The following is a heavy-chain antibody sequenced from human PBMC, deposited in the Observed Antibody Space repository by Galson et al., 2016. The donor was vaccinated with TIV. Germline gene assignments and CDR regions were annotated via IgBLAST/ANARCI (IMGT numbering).Heavy chain of an antibody. V-gene: IGHV5-51*03. Sequence: QSGAEVKKPGESLKISCKGSGYSFIHFWIGWVRQKPGKGLEWLGIIFPRDSDTRYSPSFQGQVTISTDNSMTTAFLQWDSLKPSDTAMYYCVRPNTSSDPSEVWGQGALVTVSS. J-gene: IGHJ4*02. CDR3: VRPNTSSDPSEV. D-gene: IGHD2-2*02. CDR2: IFPRDSDT. CDR1: GYSFIHFW.